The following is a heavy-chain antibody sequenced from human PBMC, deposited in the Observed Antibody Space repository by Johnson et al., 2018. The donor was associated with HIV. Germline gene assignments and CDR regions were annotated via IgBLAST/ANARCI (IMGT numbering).Heavy chain of an antibody. Sequence: MLLVESGGGLVQPGGSLRLSCAASGFTFSIYWMTWVRQAPGKGLEWVASIRQDGSEKYYADSVKGRFTISRDNSKNTLYLQMNSLRAEDTAVYYCAPAGPDAFDIWGQGTMVTVSS. CDR2: IRQDGSEK. J-gene: IGHJ3*02. D-gene: IGHD6-13*01. CDR3: APAGPDAFDI. CDR1: GFTFSIYW. V-gene: IGHV3-7*02.